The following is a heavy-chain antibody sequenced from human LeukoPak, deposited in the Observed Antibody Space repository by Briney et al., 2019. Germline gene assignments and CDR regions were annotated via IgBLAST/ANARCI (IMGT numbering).Heavy chain of an antibody. Sequence: SETLSLTCAVYGGSFSGYYWSWLRQPPGKGLEWIGEIYDSGSTNYNPSLKSRVTISVDASKNQLSLKLSSVTAADTAVYYCATRVGLRVINWFDPWGQGTLVTVSS. CDR3: ATRVGLRVINWFDP. D-gene: IGHD3-16*02. CDR2: IYDSGST. V-gene: IGHV4-34*01. J-gene: IGHJ5*02. CDR1: GGSFSGYY.